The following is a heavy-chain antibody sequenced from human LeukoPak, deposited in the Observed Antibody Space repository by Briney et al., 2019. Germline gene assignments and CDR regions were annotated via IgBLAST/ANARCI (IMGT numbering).Heavy chain of an antibody. Sequence: GGSLRLSCAASGFTFSSYSINWVHQAPGKGLEWVGLIKRKTDDGTTDYAAPEKGRFTISRDDSKNTLYLQMNSLKTEDTAVYYCTTQSGAWNFDYWGQGTLVTVSS. J-gene: IGHJ4*02. CDR1: GFTFSSYS. V-gene: IGHV3-15*07. CDR2: IKRKTDDGTT. D-gene: IGHD1-1*01. CDR3: TTQSGAWNFDY.